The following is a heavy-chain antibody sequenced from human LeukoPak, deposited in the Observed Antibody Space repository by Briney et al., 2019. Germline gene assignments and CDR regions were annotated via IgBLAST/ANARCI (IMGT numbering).Heavy chain of an antibody. CDR3: ASRPRYGSGSYYSFPFDY. Sequence: PSETLSLTCTVSDGSISSNSYYWGWIRQPPGKGLEWIANIYYSGNTYYNPSLKSRVTISVDTSKNQFSLKLSSVTAADTAVYYCASRPRYGSGSYYSFPFDYWGQGTLVTVSS. V-gene: IGHV4-39*07. CDR1: DGSISSNSYY. D-gene: IGHD3-10*01. CDR2: IYYSGNT. J-gene: IGHJ4*02.